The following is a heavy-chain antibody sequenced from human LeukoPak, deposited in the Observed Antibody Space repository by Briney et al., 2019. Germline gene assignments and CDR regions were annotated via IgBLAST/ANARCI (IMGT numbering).Heavy chain of an antibody. CDR1: GGSISSYY. CDR2: IYYSGST. Sequence: PSETLSLTCTVSGGSISSYYWSWIRQPPGKGLEWIGYIYYSGSTNYNPSLKSRVTISVDTSKNQFSLKLSSVTAADTAVYYCARGLSGGWGNYFDYWGQGTLVTVSS. D-gene: IGHD7-27*01. CDR3: ARGLSGGWGNYFDY. V-gene: IGHV4-59*01. J-gene: IGHJ4*02.